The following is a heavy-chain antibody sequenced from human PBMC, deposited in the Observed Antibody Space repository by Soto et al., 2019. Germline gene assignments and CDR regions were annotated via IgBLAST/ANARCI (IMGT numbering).Heavy chain of an antibody. V-gene: IGHV1-69*13. D-gene: IGHD3-10*01. Sequence: ASVKVCCKASGCTFSSYAISWVRQAPGQGLEWMGGIIPIFGTAHYAQKFQGRVTITADESTSTAYMELSSLRSEDTAVYYCSTTLIIIVRRRKDSYYYYGMDVWGQGTTVTVSS. CDR1: GCTFSSYA. CDR2: IIPIFGTA. J-gene: IGHJ6*02. CDR3: STTLIIIVRRRKDSYYYYGMDV.